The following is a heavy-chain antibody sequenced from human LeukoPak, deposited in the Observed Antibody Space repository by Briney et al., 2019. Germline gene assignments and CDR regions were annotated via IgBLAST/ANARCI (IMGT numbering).Heavy chain of an antibody. Sequence: SETLSLTCTVSGGSISSGGYYWSWIRQPPGKGLEWIGYIYHSGSTYYNPSLKSRVTISVDRSKNQFSLKLSSVTAADTAVYYCARRGVLWWSSYDYWGQGTLVTVSS. J-gene: IGHJ4*02. D-gene: IGHD2-21*01. CDR3: ARRGVLWWSSYDY. CDR2: IYHSGST. V-gene: IGHV4-30-2*01. CDR1: GGSISSGGYY.